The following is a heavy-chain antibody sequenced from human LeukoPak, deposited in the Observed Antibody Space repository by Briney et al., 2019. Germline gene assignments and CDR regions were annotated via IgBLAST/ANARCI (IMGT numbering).Heavy chain of an antibody. D-gene: IGHD5-12*01. CDR2: ISGSAGSA. J-gene: IGHJ4*02. V-gene: IGHV3-23*01. Sequence: GGSLRLSCAASGFTFSSYAMSWVRQAPGKGLEWVSVISGSAGSAYYADSVKGRFTISRDNSKNTLYLQMNSLRAEDTAVYYCAKTNSGYDYDYFDYWGQGILVTVSS. CDR1: GFTFSSYA. CDR3: AKTNSGYDYDYFDY.